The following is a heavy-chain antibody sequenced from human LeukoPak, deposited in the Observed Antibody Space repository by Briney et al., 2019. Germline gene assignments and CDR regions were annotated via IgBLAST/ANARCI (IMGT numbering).Heavy chain of an antibody. Sequence: SVKVSCKASGGTFSRYAISWVRQAPGQGLEWMGGIIPIFGTTDYAQKFQGRVTITADESTSTAYMELSSLRSDDTAVYYCARAFMRGVDSGYDLCYWGQGTLVTVSS. D-gene: IGHD5-12*01. V-gene: IGHV1-69*13. CDR1: GGTFSRYA. J-gene: IGHJ4*02. CDR3: ARAFMRGVDSGYDLCY. CDR2: IIPIFGTT.